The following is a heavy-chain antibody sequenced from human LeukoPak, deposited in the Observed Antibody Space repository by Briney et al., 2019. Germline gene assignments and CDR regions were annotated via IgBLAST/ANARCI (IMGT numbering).Heavy chain of an antibody. CDR2: IYYSGST. CDR1: GDSISSDIYY. V-gene: IGHV4-39*01. J-gene: IGHJ4*02. Sequence: SETLSLSCTVSGDSISSDIYYWGWIRQPPGKGLEWIGSIYYSGSTYSNPSLKSRVTISVDTSKNQFSLKLSSVTAADTAVYYCARVYSSGWYRVDYWGQGTLVTVSS. D-gene: IGHD6-19*01. CDR3: ARVYSSGWYRVDY.